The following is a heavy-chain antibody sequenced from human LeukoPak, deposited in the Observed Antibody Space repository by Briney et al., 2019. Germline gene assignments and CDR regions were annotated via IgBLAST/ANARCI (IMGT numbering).Heavy chain of an antibody. J-gene: IGHJ3*02. CDR3: ARRRGDGYSYGVRDAFDM. Sequence: SETLSLTCTVSGGSISTTSNYWGWIRQPPRKGLEWIRTIYYSGSTYYNPSLKSRVTISVDTSKNQFSLKLSSVTAADTAVFYCARRRGDGYSYGVRDAFDMWGQGTMVTVSS. CDR1: GGSISTTSNY. V-gene: IGHV4-39*01. D-gene: IGHD5-18*01. CDR2: IYYSGST.